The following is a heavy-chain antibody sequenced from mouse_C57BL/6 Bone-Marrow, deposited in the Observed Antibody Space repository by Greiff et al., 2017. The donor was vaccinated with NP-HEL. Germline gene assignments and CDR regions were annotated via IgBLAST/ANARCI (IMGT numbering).Heavy chain of an antibody. J-gene: IGHJ3*01. CDR1: GYTFTDYN. CDR2: INPNNGGT. Sequence: VQLQQSGPELVKPGASVKIPCKASGYTFTDYNMDWVKQSHGKSLEWIGDINPNNGGTIYNQKFKGKATLTVDKSSSTAYMELRSLTSEDTAVYYCARRGPTQTCFAYWGQGTLVTVSA. D-gene: IGHD2-10*01. CDR3: ARRGPTQTCFAY. V-gene: IGHV1-18*01.